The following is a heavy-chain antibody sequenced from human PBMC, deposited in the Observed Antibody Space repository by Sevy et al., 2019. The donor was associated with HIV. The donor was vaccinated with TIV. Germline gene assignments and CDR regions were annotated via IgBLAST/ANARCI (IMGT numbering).Heavy chain of an antibody. CDR2: IRGNGVST. CDR1: GFTFSDAI. CDR3: ASGSSVTGYDP. Sequence: GGSLRLSCAASGFTFSDAIMTWGRQAPGKGLEWVSSIRGNGVSTYYADSVKGRFTISRDNSKNTLYLQMNSLRAEDTAIYYSASGSSVTGYDPWGQGTLVIVSS. V-gene: IGHV3-23*01. D-gene: IGHD6-6*01. J-gene: IGHJ5*02.